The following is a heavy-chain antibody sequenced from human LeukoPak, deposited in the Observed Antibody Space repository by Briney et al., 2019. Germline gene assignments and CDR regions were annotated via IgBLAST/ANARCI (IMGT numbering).Heavy chain of an antibody. CDR2: ISSSSSYI. CDR3: ARDLTSRYEVVYYFDY. Sequence: GGSLRLSCAASGFTFSASDMNWVRQAPGKGLEWVSSISSSSSYIYYADSVKGRFTISRDNAKNSLYLQMNSLRAEDTAVYYCARDLTSRYEVVYYFDYWGQGTLVTVSS. V-gene: IGHV3-21*01. CDR1: GFTFSASD. D-gene: IGHD2-8*02. J-gene: IGHJ4*02.